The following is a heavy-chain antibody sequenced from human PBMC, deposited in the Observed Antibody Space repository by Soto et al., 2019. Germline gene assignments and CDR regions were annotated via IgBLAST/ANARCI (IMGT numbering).Heavy chain of an antibody. D-gene: IGHD2-2*01. CDR2: INPNSGGT. J-gene: IGHJ6*02. Sequence: QVQLVQSGAEVKKPGASVKVSCKASGYTFTGYYMHWVRQAPGQGLEWMGWINPNSGGTNYAQKFQGWVTMTRDTSISTAYMELSRLRSDDTAVYYCARGHRSSTSCYGVYYHYGMDVWGQGTTVTVSS. CDR1: GYTFTGYY. CDR3: ARGHRSSTSCYGVYYHYGMDV. V-gene: IGHV1-2*04.